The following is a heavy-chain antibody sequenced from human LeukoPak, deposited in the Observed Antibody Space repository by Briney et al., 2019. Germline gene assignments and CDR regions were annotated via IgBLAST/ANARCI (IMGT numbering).Heavy chain of an antibody. CDR3: AKDLGGYRNNYFDY. CDR2: ISGSGGGT. V-gene: IGHV3-23*01. D-gene: IGHD3-16*01. CDR1: GFTFSSYA. Sequence: PGGSLRLSCADSGFTFSSYAMSWVRQAPEKGLEWVSTISGSGGGTYYADPVKGRFTISRDDSKNTLYLQTNSLRAEDTAVYYCAKDLGGYRNNYFDYWGQGTLVTVSS. J-gene: IGHJ4*02.